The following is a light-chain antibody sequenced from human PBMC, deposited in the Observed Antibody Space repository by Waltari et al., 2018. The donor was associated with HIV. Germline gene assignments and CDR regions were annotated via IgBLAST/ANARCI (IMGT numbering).Light chain of an antibody. Sequence: QSALTQPASVSGSPGQSITISCTGSSSDVGTYKHVSWYQQHPGKAPRLIIYEVSKRPSGVSNRYSASKSGNTASLTISGLQAEDEADYYCCSYGGSFFYVFGTGTKVTVL. V-gene: IGLV2-23*02. CDR1: SSDVGTYKH. J-gene: IGLJ1*01. CDR2: EVS. CDR3: CSYGGSFFYV.